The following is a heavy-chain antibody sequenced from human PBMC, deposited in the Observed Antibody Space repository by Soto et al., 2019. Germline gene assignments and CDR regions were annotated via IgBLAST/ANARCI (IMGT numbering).Heavy chain of an antibody. V-gene: IGHV1-2*02. Sequence: ASVKVSCKASGYTFTGYYMHWVRQAPGQGLEWMGWINPNSGGINYAQKFQGRVTMTRDTSISTAYMELSRLRSDDTAVYHCARDLPYSSSWYPEGGDYWGQGTLVTVSS. J-gene: IGHJ4*02. CDR3: ARDLPYSSSWYPEGGDY. CDR2: INPNSGGI. CDR1: GYTFTGYY. D-gene: IGHD6-13*01.